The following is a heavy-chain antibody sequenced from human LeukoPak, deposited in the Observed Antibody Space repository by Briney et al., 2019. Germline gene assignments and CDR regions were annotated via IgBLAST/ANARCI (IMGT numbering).Heavy chain of an antibody. V-gene: IGHV3-23*01. D-gene: IGHD6-13*01. J-gene: IGHJ4*02. CDR3: AKHIRRGSNWPFDY. CDR2: ISGRGGST. Sequence: GGSLRLSCTVSGFTVSSNSMSWVRQAPGKGLEWVSSISGRGGSTYYADSVKGRFTISRDNSKNTLYLEMNSLRAEDTAVYYCAKHIRRGSNWPFDYWGQGTLVTVSS. CDR1: GFTVSSNS.